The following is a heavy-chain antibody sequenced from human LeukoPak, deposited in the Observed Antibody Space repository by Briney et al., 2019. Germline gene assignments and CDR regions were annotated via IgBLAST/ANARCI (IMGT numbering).Heavy chain of an antibody. CDR3: ARQEYCSGGSCYTWFDP. J-gene: IGHJ5*02. CDR2: IYPGDSDT. D-gene: IGHD2-15*01. Sequence: GESLKISCKGSGYSFTSYWIGWVRQMPGKGLEWMGIIYPGDSDTRYSPSFQGQVTISADKSISTAYLQWSSLKASDTAMYYCARQEYCSGGSCYTWFDPWGQGTLVAVSS. CDR1: GYSFTSYW. V-gene: IGHV5-51*01.